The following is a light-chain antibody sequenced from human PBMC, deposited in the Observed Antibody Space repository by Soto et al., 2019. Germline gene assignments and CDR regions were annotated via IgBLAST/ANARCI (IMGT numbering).Light chain of an antibody. CDR2: DAS. J-gene: IGKJ2*01. Sequence: DIQMTQSPSSLSASVGDRVTITCQASQDISNYLNWYQQKPGKAPKLLIYDASNLETGVPSRFSGSGSGTDFTFTISSLQHEDIATYYCQQHDNLPYTFGQATKVDIK. V-gene: IGKV1-33*01. CDR3: QQHDNLPYT. CDR1: QDISNY.